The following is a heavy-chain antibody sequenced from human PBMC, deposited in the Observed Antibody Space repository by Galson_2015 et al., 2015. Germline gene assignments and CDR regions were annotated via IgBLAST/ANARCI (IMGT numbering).Heavy chain of an antibody. CDR1: GFTFSSYE. D-gene: IGHD4-11*01. CDR2: ISSSGSTI. Sequence: SLRLSCAASGFTFSSYEMNWVRQAPGKGLEWVSCISSSGSTIYYADSVKGRFTISRDNAKNSLYLQMNSLRAEDTAVYYCARAVTTSVYYYGMDVWGQGTTVTVSS. CDR3: ARAVTTSVYYYGMDV. J-gene: IGHJ6*02. V-gene: IGHV3-48*03.